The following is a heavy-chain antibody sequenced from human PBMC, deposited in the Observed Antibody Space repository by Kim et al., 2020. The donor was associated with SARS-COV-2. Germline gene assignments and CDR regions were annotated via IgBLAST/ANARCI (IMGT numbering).Heavy chain of an antibody. V-gene: IGHV3-23*01. J-gene: IGHJ4*02. CDR3: AKAENWGTSTWHGFDY. Sequence: VKGRFTVSGDNSRNTLYVQVNSLTAEDTAVYYCAKAENWGTSTWHGFDYWGQGTLVTVSS. D-gene: IGHD3-3*02.